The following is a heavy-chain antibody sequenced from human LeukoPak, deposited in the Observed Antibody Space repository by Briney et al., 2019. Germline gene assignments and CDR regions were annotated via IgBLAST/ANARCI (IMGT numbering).Heavy chain of an antibody. CDR2: ISAYNGNT. CDR1: GYTFTSYG. D-gene: IGHD3-10*01. V-gene: IGHV1-18*01. Sequence: GASVKVSCKASGYTFTSYGISWVRQAPGQGLEWMGWISAYNGNTNYAQKLQGRVTMTTDTSTCTAYMELRSLRSDDTAVYYCAREAGIDYYGSGSRGWFDPWGQGTLVTVSS. CDR3: AREAGIDYYGSGSRGWFDP. J-gene: IGHJ5*02.